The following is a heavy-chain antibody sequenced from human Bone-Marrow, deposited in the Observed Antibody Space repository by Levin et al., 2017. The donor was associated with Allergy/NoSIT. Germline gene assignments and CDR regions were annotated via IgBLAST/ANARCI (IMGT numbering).Heavy chain of an antibody. CDR3: ARSVSAMANFDY. J-gene: IGHJ4*02. V-gene: IGHV3-11*01. D-gene: IGHD5-18*01. Sequence: LSLTCAASGFPFSDYYMSWIRQAPGKGLEWVSYISSSGSTIYYADSVKGRFTISRDNAKNSLYLQMNSLRAEDTAVYYCARSVSAMANFDYWGQGTLVTVSS. CDR1: GFPFSDYY. CDR2: ISSSGSTI.